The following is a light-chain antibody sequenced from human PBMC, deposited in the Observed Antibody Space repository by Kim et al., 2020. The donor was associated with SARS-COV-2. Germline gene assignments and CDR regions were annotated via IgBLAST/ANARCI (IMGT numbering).Light chain of an antibody. V-gene: IGLV3-19*01. J-gene: IGLJ2*01. CDR1: GLGRYY. CDR2: GKN. Sequence: VRITCQGDGLGRYYERGYQQKPGQAPVLVIYGKNSRPSGIPDRFSGYSSGNTASLTITGAQAEDEADYYCNSRDSSGNHPVFGGGTQLTVL. CDR3: NSRDSSGNHPV.